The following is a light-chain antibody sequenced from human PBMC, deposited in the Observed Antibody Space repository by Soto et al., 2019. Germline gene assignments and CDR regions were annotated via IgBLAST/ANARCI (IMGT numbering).Light chain of an antibody. CDR1: QSVLYSSDNRNY. Sequence: DIVMTQSPDSLAVSLGERATINCKTTQSVLYSSDNRNYLTWYQQKPGQPPKLLMSWASTRESGVTDRFSGSGSGTDFTLTISSLQAEDVAAYYCQQYYNLPWTFGQGTKVEIK. J-gene: IGKJ1*01. CDR3: QQYYNLPWT. CDR2: WAS. V-gene: IGKV4-1*01.